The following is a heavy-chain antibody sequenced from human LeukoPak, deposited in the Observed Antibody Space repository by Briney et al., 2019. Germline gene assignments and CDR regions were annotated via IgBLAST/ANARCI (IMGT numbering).Heavy chain of an antibody. CDR2: IKQDGSEK. D-gene: IGHD3-22*01. CDR3: ASRPNYDSSGYLSDY. Sequence: GGSLRLSCAASGFTFSSYWMSWVRQAPGKGLEWVANIKQDGSEKYYVDSVKGRFTISRDNAKDTLYLQMNSLRAEDTAVYYCASRPNYDSSGYLSDYWGQGTLVTVSS. CDR1: GFTFSSYW. V-gene: IGHV3-7*01. J-gene: IGHJ4*02.